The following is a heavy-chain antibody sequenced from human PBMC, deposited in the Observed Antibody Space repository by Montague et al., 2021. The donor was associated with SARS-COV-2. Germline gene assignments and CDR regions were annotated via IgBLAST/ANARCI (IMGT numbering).Heavy chain of an antibody. J-gene: IGHJ4*02. V-gene: IGHV4-34*01. CDR3: ARGGTWCSRVLGAIPGWGALDS. CDR1: GGSFSGYY. D-gene: IGHD2-2*01. Sequence: SETLSLTCAVYGGSFSGYYWSWIRQPPGKGLEWIGELTHSGSTNYNPSLKSRVTISVDTSKKQFSLKLSSVTAADTAVYYCARGGTWCSRVLGAIPGWGALDSWGQGLTVTVSS. CDR2: LTHSGST.